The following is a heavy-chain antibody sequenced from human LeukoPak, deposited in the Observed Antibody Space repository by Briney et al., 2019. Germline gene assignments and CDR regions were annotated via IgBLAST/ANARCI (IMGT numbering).Heavy chain of an antibody. CDR2: ITGSGGST. Sequence: GGSLRLSCAVSGFTFSDFDMSWVRQAPGKGLEWVSTITGSGGSTYYADSVKGRFTISRDNSKNTLYLQMNSLGAEDTAVFYCAKAMRGSALVFDYWGQGTLVTVSS. J-gene: IGHJ4*02. V-gene: IGHV3-23*01. CDR1: GFTFSDFD. CDR3: AKAMRGSALVFDY. D-gene: IGHD2-15*01.